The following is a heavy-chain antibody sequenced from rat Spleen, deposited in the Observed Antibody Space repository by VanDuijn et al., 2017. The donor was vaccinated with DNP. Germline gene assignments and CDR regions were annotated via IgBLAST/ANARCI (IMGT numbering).Heavy chain of an antibody. J-gene: IGHJ2*01. D-gene: IGHD1-6*01. V-gene: IGHV5-25*01. CDR3: AKFPVYYGLSYFDY. CDR1: GFTFSDYY. CDR2: IGSTGDNT. Sequence: EVQLVESGGGLVQPGRSLKLSCAVSGFTFSDYYMAWVRQAPGKGLEWVASIGSTGDNTYYSDSVKGRFSLSRDNAQSTLYLQMDSPRSEDTSTYYCAKFPVYYGLSYFDYWGQGVMVTVSS.